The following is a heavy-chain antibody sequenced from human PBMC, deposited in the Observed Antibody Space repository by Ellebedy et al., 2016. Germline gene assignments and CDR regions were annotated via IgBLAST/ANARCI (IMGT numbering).Heavy chain of an antibody. CDR2: IYYSGST. V-gene: IGHV4-61*01. D-gene: IGHD6-13*01. Sequence: SETLSLXCTVSGGSVSSGSYYWSWIRQPPGKGLEWIGYIYYSGSTNYNPSLKSRVTISVDTSKNQFSLKLSSVTAADTAVYYCARTIAAAGTGIDYFDYWGQGTLVTVSS. CDR1: GGSVSSGSYY. J-gene: IGHJ4*02. CDR3: ARTIAAAGTGIDYFDY.